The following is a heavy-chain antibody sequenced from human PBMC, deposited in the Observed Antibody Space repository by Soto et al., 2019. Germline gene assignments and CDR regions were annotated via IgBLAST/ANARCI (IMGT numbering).Heavy chain of an antibody. D-gene: IGHD6-6*01. CDR2: TYYRSKWYN. J-gene: IGHJ2*01. CDR3: AREWEYSSSSYRIYWYFDL. Sequence: PSQTLSLTCAISGDSVSSNSAAWNWIRQSPSRGLEWLGRTYYRSKWYNDYAVSVKSRITINPDTSKNQFSLQLNSVTPEDTAVYYCAREWEYSSSSYRIYWYFDLWGRGTLVTVSS. CDR1: GDSVSSNSAA. V-gene: IGHV6-1*01.